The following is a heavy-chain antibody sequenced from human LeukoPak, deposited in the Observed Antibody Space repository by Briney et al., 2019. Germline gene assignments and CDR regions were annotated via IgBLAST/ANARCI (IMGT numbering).Heavy chain of an antibody. V-gene: IGHV1-69*01. CDR2: IIPIFGTA. D-gene: IGHD2-2*01. Sequence: SVKVSCKASGGTFSSYAIGWVRQAPGQGLEWMGGIIPIFGTANYAQKFQGRVTITADESTSTAYMELSSLRSEDTAVYYCARVVAVVVPAAMGWFDPWGQGTLVTVSS. J-gene: IGHJ5*02. CDR1: GGTFSSYA. CDR3: ARVVAVVVPAAMGWFDP.